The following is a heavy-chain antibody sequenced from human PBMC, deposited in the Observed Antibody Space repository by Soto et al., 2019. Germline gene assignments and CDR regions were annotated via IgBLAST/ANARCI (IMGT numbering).Heavy chain of an antibody. CDR1: GGTFSSYA. CDR3: ARHPVSGSYAYYYGMDV. CDR2: IIPIFGTA. J-gene: IGHJ6*02. D-gene: IGHD1-26*01. Sequence: QVRLVQSGAEVKKPGSSVKVSCKASGGTFSSYAISWVRQAPGQGLEWMGGIIPIFGTANYAQKFQGRVPITADESTSTAYMELSSLRSEDTAVYYCARHPVSGSYAYYYGMDVWGQGTTVTVSS. V-gene: IGHV1-69*12.